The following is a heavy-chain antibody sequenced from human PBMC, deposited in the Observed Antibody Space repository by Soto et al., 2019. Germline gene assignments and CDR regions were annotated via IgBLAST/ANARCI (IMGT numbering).Heavy chain of an antibody. J-gene: IGHJ6*02. Sequence: EVQLLESGGGLVQPGGSLRLSCAASGFTFSSYAMSWVRQAPGKGLEWVSTISASGGSTYYADSVKGRFTISRDNSKNPMDLQMNSLRAEDTAVCYCAKGRWEGYGMDVWGQGTTVTVSS. CDR1: GFTFSSYA. V-gene: IGHV3-23*01. CDR2: ISASGGST. CDR3: AKGRWEGYGMDV. D-gene: IGHD1-26*01.